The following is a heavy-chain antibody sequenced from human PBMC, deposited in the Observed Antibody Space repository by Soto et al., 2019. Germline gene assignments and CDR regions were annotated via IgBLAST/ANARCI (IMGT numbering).Heavy chain of an antibody. D-gene: IGHD2-15*01. Sequence: GASVKVSCKASGYTFTSYYMHWVRQAPGQGLEWMGIINPSGGSTSYAQKFQGRVTMTRDTSTSTVYMELSSLRSEDTAVYYCARDSHRTLSGGSCYSCGNWFDPWGQGTLVTVSS. V-gene: IGHV1-46*01. CDR2: INPSGGST. CDR1: GYTFTSYY. CDR3: ARDSHRTLSGGSCYSCGNWFDP. J-gene: IGHJ5*02.